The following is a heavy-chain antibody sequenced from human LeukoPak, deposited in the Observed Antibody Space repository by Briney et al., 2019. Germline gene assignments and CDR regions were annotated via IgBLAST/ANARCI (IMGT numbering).Heavy chain of an antibody. CDR2: INSDGSST. CDR3: AKDRGEGAYYYYYYMDV. V-gene: IGHV3-74*01. J-gene: IGHJ6*03. Sequence: GGSLRLSCAASGFTFSSYWMHWVRQAPGKGLVWFSRINSDGSSTSYADSVKGRFTISRDNAKNTLYLQMNSLRAEDTAVYYCAKDRGEGAYYYYYYMDVWGKGTTVTVSS. D-gene: IGHD3-10*01. CDR1: GFTFSSYW.